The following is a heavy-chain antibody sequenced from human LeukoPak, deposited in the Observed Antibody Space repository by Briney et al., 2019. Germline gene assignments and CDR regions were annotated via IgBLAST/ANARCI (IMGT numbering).Heavy chain of an antibody. CDR3: ARGYQLRPFDY. CDR2: IFYSGST. V-gene: IGHV4-39*07. J-gene: IGHJ4*02. D-gene: IGHD2-2*01. CDR1: GGSISSSTYY. Sequence: SETLSLTCTVSGGSISSSTYYWGWIRQPPGKGLEWIGSIFYSGSTYYNPSLKSRVTISVDTSKNLFSLKLSSVTAADTAVYYCARGYQLRPFDYWGQGTLVTVSS.